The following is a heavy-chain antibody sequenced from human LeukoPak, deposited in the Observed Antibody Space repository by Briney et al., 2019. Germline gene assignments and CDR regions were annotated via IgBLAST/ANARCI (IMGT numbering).Heavy chain of an antibody. V-gene: IGHV1-46*01. CDR1: GYTFTTYY. J-gene: IGHJ5*01. Sequence: ASVNVSCKASGYTFTTYYMHWVRQAPGQGLEWMGVINPSGGSTSYAQKFQGRVTMTRDTSSGTVYMEVSSLRSEDTAVYYCARDSDYYGSGTYYYGNWFDSWGQGTLVTVSS. D-gene: IGHD3-10*01. CDR2: INPSGGST. CDR3: ARDSDYYGSGTYYYGNWFDS.